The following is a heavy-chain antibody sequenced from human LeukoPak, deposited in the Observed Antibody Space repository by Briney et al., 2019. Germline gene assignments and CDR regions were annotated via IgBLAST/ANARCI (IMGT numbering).Heavy chain of an antibody. CDR3: AKGLDSSAYYYFDY. Sequence: GGSLRLSCAASGFTFDDYAMHWVRQAPGKGLEWVSGISLNSGSIGYADSVKGRFTISRDNAKNSLYLQMNSLRAEDMALYYCAKGLDSSAYYYFDYWGQGTLVTVSS. CDR1: GFTFDDYA. D-gene: IGHD6-19*01. CDR2: ISLNSGSI. J-gene: IGHJ4*02. V-gene: IGHV3-9*03.